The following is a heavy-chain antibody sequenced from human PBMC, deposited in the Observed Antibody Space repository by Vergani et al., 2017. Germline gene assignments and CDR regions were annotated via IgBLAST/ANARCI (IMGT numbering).Heavy chain of an antibody. V-gene: IGHV4-34*01. Sequence: QVQLHQWGAGLLKPSETLSLTCAVYGESFSAYYWSWIRQPPGKGLEWIGEINHSGSTNYNPSLKSRITISVDTSKNQFSLKLSSVTAADTAVYYCTRHGRSGWAGYFQHWGQGTLVTASS. CDR2: INHSGST. CDR1: GESFSAYY. J-gene: IGHJ1*01. D-gene: IGHD6-19*01. CDR3: TRHGRSGWAGYFQH.